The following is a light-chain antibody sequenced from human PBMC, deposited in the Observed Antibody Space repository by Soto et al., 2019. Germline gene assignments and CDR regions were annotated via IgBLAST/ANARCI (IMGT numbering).Light chain of an antibody. CDR2: AAS. CDR1: QVISTS. J-gene: IGKJ5*01. CDR3: QQLFDSPIT. V-gene: IGKV1-9*01. Sequence: IQMTQSPSPLSASVGDRVTITCRASQVISTSLAWYQVKPGKAPKLLIYAASTLESGVPSRFSATVSGTEFSLTITSLQPEDFATYYCQQLFDSPITFGQGTLLEIK.